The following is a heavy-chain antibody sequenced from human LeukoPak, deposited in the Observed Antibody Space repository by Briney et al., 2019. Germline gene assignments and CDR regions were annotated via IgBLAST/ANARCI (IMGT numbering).Heavy chain of an antibody. V-gene: IGHV3-33*06. CDR3: AKDLGSGSLDY. CDR2: IWYDGSNK. Sequence: PGRSLRLSCAASGFTFSSYGMHWVRQAPGKGLEWVAVIWYDGSNKYYADSVKGRFTISRDNSKNTLYLQMNSPRAEDTAVYYCAKDLGSGSLDYWGQGTLVTVSS. CDR1: GFTFSSYG. J-gene: IGHJ4*02. D-gene: IGHD1-26*01.